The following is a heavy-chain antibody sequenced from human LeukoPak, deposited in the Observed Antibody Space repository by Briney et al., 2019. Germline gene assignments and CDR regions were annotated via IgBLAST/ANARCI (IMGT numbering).Heavy chain of an antibody. D-gene: IGHD6-13*01. CDR2: IKQDGSEK. CDR3: ARVDEQQLVPYDY. CDR1: GFTFSSYW. Sequence: GGSLRLSCAASGFTFSSYWMSWVRQAPGKGLEWVANIKQDGSEKYYVDSVKGRFTISRDNAKNSLYLQMNSLRAKDTAVYYCARVDEQQLVPYDYWGQGTLVTVSS. J-gene: IGHJ4*02. V-gene: IGHV3-7*01.